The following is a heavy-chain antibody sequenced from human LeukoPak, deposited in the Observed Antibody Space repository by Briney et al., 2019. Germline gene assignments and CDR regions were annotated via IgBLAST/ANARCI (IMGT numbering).Heavy chain of an antibody. J-gene: IGHJ4*02. V-gene: IGHV1-18*01. D-gene: IGHD4-17*01. CDR2: ISAYNGKT. CDR1: GYTFTSYG. Sequence: ASVRVSCKASGYTFTSYGITWVRQAPGQGLEWMAWISAYNGKTNYAQRFQGRVTMTTDTSTSTAYMELRILRSDDTAVYYCAREGPDYGDYINFDYWGQGTLVTVSA. CDR3: AREGPDYGDYINFDY.